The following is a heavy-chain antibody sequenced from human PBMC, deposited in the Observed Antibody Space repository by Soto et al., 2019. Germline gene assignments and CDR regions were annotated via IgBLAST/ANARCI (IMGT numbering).Heavy chain of an antibody. J-gene: IGHJ3*02. CDR2: IYYSGST. CDR1: GGSISSGDYY. Sequence: SETLSLTCTVSGGSISSGDYYWSWIRQPPGKGLEWIGYIYYSGSTYYNPSLKSRVTISVDTSNNQFSLKLSSVTAADTAVYYCARDRRIDILTGYYPNDAFDIWGQGTMVTVSS. D-gene: IGHD3-9*01. V-gene: IGHV4-30-4*01. CDR3: ARDRRIDILTGYYPNDAFDI.